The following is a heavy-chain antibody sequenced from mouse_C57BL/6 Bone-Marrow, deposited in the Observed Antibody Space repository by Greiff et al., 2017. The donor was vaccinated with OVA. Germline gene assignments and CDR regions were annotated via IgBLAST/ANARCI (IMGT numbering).Heavy chain of an antibody. CDR1: GFTFSDYG. J-gene: IGHJ3*01. CDR3: AVSSSGFAY. CDR2: ISSGSSTI. Sequence: DVKLVESGGGLVKPGGSLKLSCAASGFTFSDYGMHWVRQAPEKGLEWVAYISSGSSTIYYADTVKGRFTISRDNTKNTLFLQMTSRMSEDPALYYCAVSSSGFAYWGQGTLLTVSA. D-gene: IGHD1-1*01. V-gene: IGHV5-17*01.